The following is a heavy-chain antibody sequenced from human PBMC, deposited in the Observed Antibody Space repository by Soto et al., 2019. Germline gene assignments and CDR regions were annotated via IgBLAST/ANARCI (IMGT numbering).Heavy chain of an antibody. CDR2: ISGSGIST. CDR1: GFTFRSYA. CDR3: AKEPVGPDWYFDL. J-gene: IGHJ2*01. V-gene: IGHV3-23*01. Sequence: DVQLLESGGGLVQPGGSLRLSCAASGFTFRSYAMSWVRQAPGKGLEWVSGISGSGISTHYADSVKGRFTVSRDNSKITLYLQMTSLRAEDTAVYNCAKEPVGPDWYFDLWGRGTLGTVSS.